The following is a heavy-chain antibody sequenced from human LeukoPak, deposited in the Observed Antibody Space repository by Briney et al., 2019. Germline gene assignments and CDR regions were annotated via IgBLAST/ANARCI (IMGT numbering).Heavy chain of an antibody. Sequence: GGTLRLSCAASGFTFSIYGMGWVRQAPGKGLEWVSSISRNSRYIYYADSMRGRFTISRDNAKNSLYLQMNSLKPEDTAVYYCARVAEAAAFDSWGQGTLVTVSS. CDR1: GFTFSIYG. D-gene: IGHD6-13*01. CDR2: ISRNSRYI. V-gene: IGHV3-21*06. J-gene: IGHJ4*02. CDR3: ARVAEAAAFDS.